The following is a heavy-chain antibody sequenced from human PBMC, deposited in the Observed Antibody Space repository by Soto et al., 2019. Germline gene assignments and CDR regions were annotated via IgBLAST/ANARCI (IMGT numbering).Heavy chain of an antibody. CDR2: IYAGGST. CDR1: GFTVSSNY. J-gene: IGHJ4*02. D-gene: IGHD3-22*01. V-gene: IGHV3-66*01. CDR3: VREKVTMIVGFYYFDY. Sequence: EMQLVESGGGLVKPGGSLRLSCAASGFTVSSNYMSWVRQAPGKGLEWVSVIYAGGSTHYGDSVEGRFTISRDNAKNTLYLQMNSLRAEDTAVYYCVREKVTMIVGFYYFDYWGQGTLVTVSS.